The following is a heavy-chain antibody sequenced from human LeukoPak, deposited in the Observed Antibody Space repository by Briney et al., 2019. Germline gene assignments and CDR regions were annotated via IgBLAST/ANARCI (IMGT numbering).Heavy chain of an antibody. V-gene: IGHV3-30*18. CDR1: GFSLSSYG. D-gene: IGHD1-26*01. CDR3: AKDERGALDPYYFDY. Sequence: GGSLRLSCAGSGFSLSSYGIHWVRQAPGKGLEWVAVISYDGSNKYYADSVKGRFTISRDNSKNTLYLQMNSLRAEDTAVYYCAKDERGALDPYYFDYWGQGTLVTVSS. CDR2: ISYDGSNK. J-gene: IGHJ4*02.